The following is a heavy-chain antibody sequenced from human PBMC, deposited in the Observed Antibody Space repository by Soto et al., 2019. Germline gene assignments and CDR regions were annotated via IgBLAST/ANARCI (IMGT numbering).Heavy chain of an antibody. V-gene: IGHV3-9*01. J-gene: IGHJ1*01. CDR1: GFTFDDNA. CDR3: AILDCSSTSCYFQH. CDR2: INWKSDI. D-gene: IGHD2-2*01. Sequence: GGSLRLSCAVSGFTFDDNAMHWVRQAPEKGLEWVSGINWKSDIGYADSVKGRFTINPDTSKNQFSLQLNSVTPEDTAVYYCAILDCSSTSCYFQHWGQGTLVTVSS.